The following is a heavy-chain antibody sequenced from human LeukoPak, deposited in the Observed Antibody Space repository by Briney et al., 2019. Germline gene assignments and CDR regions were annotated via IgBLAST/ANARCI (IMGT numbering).Heavy chain of an antibody. CDR3: ARGTLSGSYYFNY. J-gene: IGHJ4*02. CDR2: IIPIFGTA. V-gene: IGHV1-69*06. Sequence: SVKVSCKASGGTFSSYAISWVRQAPGQGLEWMGGIIPIFGTANYAQKFQGRVTITADKSTSTAYMELSSLRSEDTAVYYCARGTLSGSYYFNYWGQGTLVTVSS. CDR1: GGTFSSYA. D-gene: IGHD5-12*01.